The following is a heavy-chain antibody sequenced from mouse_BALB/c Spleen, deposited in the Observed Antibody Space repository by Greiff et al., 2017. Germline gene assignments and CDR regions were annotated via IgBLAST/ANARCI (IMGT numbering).Heavy chain of an antibody. CDR3: ARSNSVAY. CDR1: GYTFTSYW. CDR2: INPSTGYT. Sequence: VQLQQSGAELAKPGASVKMSCKASGYTFTSYWMHWVKQRPGQGLEWIGYINPSTGYTEYNQKFKDKATLTADKSSSTAYMQLSSLTSEDSAVYYCARSNSVAYWGQGTLVTVSA. D-gene: IGHD4-1*02. J-gene: IGHJ3*01. V-gene: IGHV1-7*01.